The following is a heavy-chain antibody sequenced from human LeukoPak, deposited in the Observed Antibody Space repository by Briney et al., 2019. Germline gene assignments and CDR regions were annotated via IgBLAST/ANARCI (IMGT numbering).Heavy chain of an antibody. CDR2: MNPNSGNT. V-gene: IGHV1-8*01. D-gene: IGHD2-15*01. Sequence: ASVKVSCKASGYTFTSYDINWVRQATGQGLEWMGWMNPNSGNTGYAQKFQSRVTMTRNTSISTAYMELSSLRSEDTAVYYCARGRRYCSGGSCYGHSWFDPWGQGTLVTVSS. J-gene: IGHJ5*02. CDR3: ARGRRYCSGGSCYGHSWFDP. CDR1: GYTFTSYD.